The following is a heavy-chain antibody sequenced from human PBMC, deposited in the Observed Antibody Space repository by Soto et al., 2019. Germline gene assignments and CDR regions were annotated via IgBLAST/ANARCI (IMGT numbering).Heavy chain of an antibody. D-gene: IGHD4-17*01. V-gene: IGHV3-7*01. J-gene: IGHJ2*01. CDR2: IKHDGSDK. CDR3: ARDKDGNYWYFDL. Sequence: EVKLVESGGGVVQPGGSLRLSCAASGFTFSTYWMSWVRQAPGKGLEWVANIKHDGSDKYYADSVKGRFTISRDNAKNSLYLQMNSLRAEDTAVYYSARDKDGNYWYFDLWGRGTLVTVSS. CDR1: GFTFSTYW.